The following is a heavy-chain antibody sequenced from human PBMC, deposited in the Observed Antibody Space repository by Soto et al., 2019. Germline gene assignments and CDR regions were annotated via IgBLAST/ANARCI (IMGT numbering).Heavy chain of an antibody. CDR2: ISSSGSTI. V-gene: IGHV3-11*01. CDR1: GFSFSDYY. D-gene: IGHD2-2*02. Sequence: QVQLLESGGGLVKPGGSLRLSCAASGFSFSDYYMSWIRQAPGKGLEWVSYISSSGSTIDYADSVKGRFAISRDNAKNSLYLQRNSLRAEDTAVYYCARDCIPSGLYHISVYWGQGTLVTVSS. J-gene: IGHJ4*02. CDR3: ARDCIPSGLYHISVY.